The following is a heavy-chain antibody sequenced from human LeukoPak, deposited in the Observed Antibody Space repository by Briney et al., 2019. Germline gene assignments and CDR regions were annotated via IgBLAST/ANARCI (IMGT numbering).Heavy chain of an antibody. CDR1: GGSFSGYY. J-gene: IGHJ4*02. Sequence: SETLSLTCAVYGGSFSGYYWSWIRQPPGKGLEWIGEINHSGSTNHNPSLKSRVTISVDTSKNQFSLKLSSVTAADTAVYYCARGSSYDFWSGYYPSPFDYWGQGTLVTVSS. CDR2: INHSGST. CDR3: ARGSSYDFWSGYYPSPFDY. D-gene: IGHD3-3*01. V-gene: IGHV4-34*01.